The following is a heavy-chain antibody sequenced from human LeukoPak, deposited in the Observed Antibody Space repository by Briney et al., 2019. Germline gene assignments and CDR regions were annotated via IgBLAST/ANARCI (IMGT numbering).Heavy chain of an antibody. CDR2: ISGSGGST. CDR1: GFTFSSYA. J-gene: IGHJ6*03. CDR3: AKEGGYRYLPPYYYYMDV. V-gene: IGHV3-23*01. D-gene: IGHD5-18*01. Sequence: GGSLRLSCAASGFTFSSYAMSWVRQAPGKGLEWVSAISGSGGSTYSADSVKGRFTISRDNSKNTLYLQMNSLRAEDTAVYYCAKEGGYRYLPPYYYYMDVWGKGTTVTVSS.